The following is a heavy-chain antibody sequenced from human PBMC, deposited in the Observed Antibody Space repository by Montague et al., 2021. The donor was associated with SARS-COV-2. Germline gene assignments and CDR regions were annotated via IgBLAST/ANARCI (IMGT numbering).Heavy chain of an antibody. Sequence: TLSLTCTVSGVSITSDIYFWHWFRQPAGKGLEWIGRVYPLATNKYNPSLRSRLTLAFDTSKNQISLNLTSVTAADAAVYYCASYAFWSGYTDDLWGPGIRVTVSS. V-gene: IGHV4-61*02. CDR1: GVSITSDIYF. CDR2: VYPLATN. J-gene: IGHJ5*02. D-gene: IGHD3-3*01. CDR3: ASYAFWSGYTDDL.